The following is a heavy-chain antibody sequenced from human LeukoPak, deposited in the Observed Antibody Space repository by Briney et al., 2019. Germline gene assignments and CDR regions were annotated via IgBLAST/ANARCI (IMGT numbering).Heavy chain of an antibody. V-gene: IGHV4-59*01. J-gene: IGHJ4*02. CDR1: GGSISRYY. D-gene: IGHD1-7*01. CDR2: IHYSGLT. Sequence: SETLSLTCTVSGGSISRYYWNWIRRAPGKGLEWIGFIHYSGLTVYSPSLQSRVSMSVDTSRNQFSLDLSSVTAADTALYYCARDPPEDEWNSLDSWGQGILVTVSS. CDR3: ARDPPEDEWNSLDS.